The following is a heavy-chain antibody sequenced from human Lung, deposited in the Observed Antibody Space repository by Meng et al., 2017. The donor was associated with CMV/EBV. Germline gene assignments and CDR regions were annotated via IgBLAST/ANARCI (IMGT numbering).Heavy chain of an antibody. CDR2: ISPSSSESYI. V-gene: IGHV3-21*01. CDR1: GFTFSTYS. Sequence: GESLKISCGASGFTFSTYSMNWVRQAPGKGLEWISSISPSSSESYIYYADSVKGRFTISRDNAKNSLYLQMNSLRAEDTAVYYCAKDMHSNFFPTDFDSWXQGTLVTVSS. D-gene: IGHD2-15*01. CDR3: AKDMHSNFFPTDFDS. J-gene: IGHJ4*02.